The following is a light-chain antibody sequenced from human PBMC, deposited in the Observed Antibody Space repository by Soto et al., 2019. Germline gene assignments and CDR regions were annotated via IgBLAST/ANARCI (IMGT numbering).Light chain of an antibody. J-gene: IGKJ4*01. Sequence: EIVLTQSPATLSLSPGEGATLSCRASQSVSSYLAWYQQKPGQAPRLLIYDASNRATGIPARFSGSVSGTDVSLSIASLGPEDFAVYYCQQRSNWPSTFGGGTRVEIK. CDR2: DAS. V-gene: IGKV3-11*01. CDR3: QQRSNWPST. CDR1: QSVSSY.